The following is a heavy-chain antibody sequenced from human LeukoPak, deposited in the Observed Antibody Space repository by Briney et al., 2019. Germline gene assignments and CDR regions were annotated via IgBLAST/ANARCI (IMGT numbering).Heavy chain of an antibody. J-gene: IGHJ4*02. CDR3: ARDRGITGTIDY. CDR2: IIPIFGTA. Sequence: GASVKVSCKASGGTFSSYAISWVRQAPGQGLEWMGGIIPIFGTANYAQKFQGRVTMTTDTSTSTAYMELRSLRSDDTAVYYCARDRGITGTIDYWGQGTLVTVSS. CDR1: GGTFSSYA. D-gene: IGHD1-7*01. V-gene: IGHV1-69*05.